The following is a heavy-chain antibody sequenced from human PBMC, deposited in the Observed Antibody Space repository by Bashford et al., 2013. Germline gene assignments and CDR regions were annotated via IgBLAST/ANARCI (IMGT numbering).Heavy chain of an antibody. J-gene: IGHJ6*02. CDR3: AKVWGYCSGGSCPKYNYGMDV. Sequence: GGSLRLSCAASGFTFSDYGMHWVRQAPGKGLEWVAIIWYDGNTKFYADSVKGRFTISRDNSKNTLYLQMNSLRAEDTAVYYCAKVWGYCSGGSCPKYNYGMDVWGQGTTVTVSS. CDR1: GFTFSDYG. V-gene: IGHV3-33*06. CDR2: IWYDGNTK. D-gene: IGHD2-15*01.